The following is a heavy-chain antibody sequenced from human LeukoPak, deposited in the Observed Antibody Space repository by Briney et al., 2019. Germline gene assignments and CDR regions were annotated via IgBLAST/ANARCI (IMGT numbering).Heavy chain of an antibody. D-gene: IGHD5-12*01. V-gene: IGHV4-34*01. CDR2: INHRGTT. Sequence: SETLSLTCAVYRASFSGYSWSWIRQPPGKGLGWIGEINHRGTTTYNPSLKSRVTISEDTSKNQFSLNLSSVTAADTAVYYCAWSERDSGYDGSRFDYWGQGTLVTVSS. CDR1: RASFSGYS. CDR3: AWSERDSGYDGSRFDY. J-gene: IGHJ4*02.